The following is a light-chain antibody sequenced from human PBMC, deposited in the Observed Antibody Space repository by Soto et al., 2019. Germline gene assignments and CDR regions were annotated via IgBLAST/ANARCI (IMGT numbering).Light chain of an antibody. Sequence: EILLTQSPATVSVSPGERVSLSCRASQSVDINLAWYQQKPGQAPRLLIYGASTRATDMPGRFSGRGSGTEFTLTISSLQSEDFAVYYCQQYRNWPRTFGQGTKVDIK. CDR1: QSVDIN. CDR2: GAS. CDR3: QQYRNWPRT. V-gene: IGKV3-15*01. J-gene: IGKJ1*01.